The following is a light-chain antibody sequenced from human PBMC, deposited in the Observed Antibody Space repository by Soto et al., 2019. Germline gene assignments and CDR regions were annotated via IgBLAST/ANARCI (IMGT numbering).Light chain of an antibody. J-gene: IGKJ4*01. Sequence: DIQLTQSPSLLSASVGDRVTITGRASQGISSYLAWYQQKPGKAPKLLIYAASTLQSGVPSRFSGSGSGTEFTLTISSLQPEDFATYYCQQLNSYPLTFGGGTKVEIK. CDR2: AAS. V-gene: IGKV1-9*01. CDR3: QQLNSYPLT. CDR1: QGISSY.